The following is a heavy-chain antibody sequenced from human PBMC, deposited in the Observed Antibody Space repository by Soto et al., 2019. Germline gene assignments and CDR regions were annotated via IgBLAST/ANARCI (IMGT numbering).Heavy chain of an antibody. V-gene: IGHV4-59*01. CDR1: GGSISSYY. Sequence: PSETPSLTCTVSGGSISSYYWSWIRQPPGKGLEWIGYIYYSGSTNYNPSLKSRVTISVDTSKNQFSLKLSSVTAADTAVYYCARVIKRNLGYYYYGMDVWGQGTTVTVSS. CDR2: IYYSGST. D-gene: IGHD3-16*01. CDR3: ARVIKRNLGYYYYGMDV. J-gene: IGHJ6*02.